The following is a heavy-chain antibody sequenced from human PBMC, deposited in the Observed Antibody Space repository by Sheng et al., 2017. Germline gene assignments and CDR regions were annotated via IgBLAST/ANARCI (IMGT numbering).Heavy chain of an antibody. CDR2: INPNSGGT. CDR1: GYTFTGYY. J-gene: IGHJ5*02. CDR3: ARDVRRIAVAGPNWFDP. Sequence: QVQLVQSGAEVKKPGASVKVSCKASGYTFTGYYMHWVRQAPGQGLEWMGWINPNSGGTNYAQKFQGRVTMTRDTSISTAYMELSRLRSDDTAVYYCARDVRRIAVAGPNWFDPWGQGTLVTVSS. V-gene: IGHV1-2*02. D-gene: IGHD6-19*01.